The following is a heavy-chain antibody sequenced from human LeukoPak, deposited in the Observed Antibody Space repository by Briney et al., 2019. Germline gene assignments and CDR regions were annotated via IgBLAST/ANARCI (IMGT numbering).Heavy chain of an antibody. CDR2: IYYSGST. D-gene: IGHD4-17*01. CDR3: ARAEYGDYSEYFDY. J-gene: IGHJ4*02. CDR1: GGSISSYY. Sequence: PSETLSLTCTVSGGSISSYYWSWIRLPPGKGLEWIGYIYYSGSTNYNPSLKSRVTISVDTSKNQFSLKLSSVTAADTAVYYCARAEYGDYSEYFDYWGQGTLVTVSS. V-gene: IGHV4-59*01.